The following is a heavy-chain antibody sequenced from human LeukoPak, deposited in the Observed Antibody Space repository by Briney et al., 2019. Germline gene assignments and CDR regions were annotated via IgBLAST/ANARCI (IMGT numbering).Heavy chain of an antibody. J-gene: IGHJ5*01. CDR3: ARAYQRLGGLSFPDS. D-gene: IGHD3-16*02. CDR1: GYPFTSYA. CDR2: INTNTGNP. V-gene: IGHV7-4-1*02. Sequence: GASVKVSCKASGYPFTSYAMNWVRQAPGQGLEWMGWINTNTGNPTYAQGFTGRFVFSLDTSVTTTYLQISGLKAEDAAVYYCARAYQRLGGLSFPDSWGQGTLVTVSS.